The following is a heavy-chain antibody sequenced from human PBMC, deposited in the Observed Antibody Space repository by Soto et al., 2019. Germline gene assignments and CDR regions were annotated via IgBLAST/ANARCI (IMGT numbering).Heavy chain of an antibody. V-gene: IGHV1-24*01. J-gene: IGHJ5*02. Sequence: ASVKVSCKVSGYTLTELSMHWVRQAPGKGLEWMGGFDPEDGETIYAQKFQGRVTMTEDTSTDTAYMELSSLRSEGTAVYYCATDGPVDYYDSSGYLRAFDPWGQGTLVTVSS. CDR2: FDPEDGET. D-gene: IGHD3-22*01. CDR3: ATDGPVDYYDSSGYLRAFDP. CDR1: GYTLTELS.